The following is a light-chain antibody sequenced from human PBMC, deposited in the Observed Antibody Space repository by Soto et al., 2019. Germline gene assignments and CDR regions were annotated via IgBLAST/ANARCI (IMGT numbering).Light chain of an antibody. Sequence: DIQMTQSPSSLSASVGDRVTITCQASQDISNYLTWYQQKPGKAPKLLIYDASNLETAVTSRCSGSGSGTDFTFNISSLQPEDIATYYCEQYDNLPPALTFGGGTKVQIK. J-gene: IGKJ4*01. V-gene: IGKV1-33*01. CDR3: EQYDNLPPALT. CDR1: QDISNY. CDR2: DAS.